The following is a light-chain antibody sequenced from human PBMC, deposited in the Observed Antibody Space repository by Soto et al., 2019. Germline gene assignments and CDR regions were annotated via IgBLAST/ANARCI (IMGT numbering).Light chain of an antibody. CDR3: QWYGSSFT. CDR1: QTITTS. V-gene: IGKV3-20*01. CDR2: AAS. Sequence: LTQSPGTLSLSPGETATLYCRASQTITTSLAWYQQKPGQAPILIIYAASSRATGIPDRFRGSGSGTDFTLPISGLEPEDFAVYFCQWYGSSFTFGPGTKVDIK. J-gene: IGKJ3*01.